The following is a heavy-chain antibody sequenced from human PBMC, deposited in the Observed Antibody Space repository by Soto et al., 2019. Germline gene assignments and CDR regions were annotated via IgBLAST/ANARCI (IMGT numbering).Heavy chain of an antibody. CDR1: GGSFSGYY. D-gene: IGHD2-15*01. CDR3: ARDPRLDTRYCSGGSCYSWWFDP. V-gene: IGHV4-34*01. CDR2: INHSGST. J-gene: IGHJ5*02. Sequence: QVQLQQWGAGLLKPSETLSLTCAVYGGSFSGYYWSWIRQPPGKGLEWIGEINHSGSTNYNPSLKSRVTISVDTSKNRFSLKLSSVTAADTAVYYCARDPRLDTRYCSGGSCYSWWFDPWGQGTLVTVSS.